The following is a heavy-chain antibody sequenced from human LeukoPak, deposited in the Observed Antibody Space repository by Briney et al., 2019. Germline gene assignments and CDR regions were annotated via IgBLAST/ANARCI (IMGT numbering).Heavy chain of an antibody. J-gene: IGHJ4*02. V-gene: IGHV4-30-2*01. Sequence: SQTLSLTCTVSGGSISSGGYYWSWIRQPPGKGLEWIGYIYYSGSTYYNPSLKSRVTISVDTSKNQFSLKLSSVTAADTAVYYCARVTYLAAAGKPYFDYWGQGTLVTVSS. D-gene: IGHD6-13*01. CDR1: GGSISSGGYY. CDR3: ARVTYLAAAGKPYFDY. CDR2: IYYSGST.